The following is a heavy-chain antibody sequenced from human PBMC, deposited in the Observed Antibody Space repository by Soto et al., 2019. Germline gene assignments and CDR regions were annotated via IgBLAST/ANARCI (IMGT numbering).Heavy chain of an antibody. V-gene: IGHV1-2*02. J-gene: IGHJ4*02. CDR2: INPKSGGT. Sequence: ASVKVSCKASGYTSTVYYMHWVRQSPGQGLEWMGWINPKSGGTMYPQKFQGRVTMTWDTSISTAYMALTRLRSDETAVYYCARDLAKGGGSAGFDYWGQGTLVTVSS. CDR1: GYTSTVYY. CDR3: ARDLAKGGGSAGFDY. D-gene: IGHD1-26*01.